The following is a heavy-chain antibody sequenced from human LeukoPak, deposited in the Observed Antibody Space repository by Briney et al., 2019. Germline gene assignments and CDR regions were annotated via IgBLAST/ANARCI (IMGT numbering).Heavy chain of an antibody. D-gene: IGHD3-22*01. CDR3: AKDLYYYDSSGYYYVEYFDY. J-gene: IGHJ4*02. CDR1: GFIFRDYA. V-gene: IGHV3-23*01. CDR2: ISGSGGST. Sequence: SGGSLRLSCAASGFIFRDYAMSWVRQAPGKGLEWVSAISGSGGSTYYADSVKGRFTISRDNSKNTLYLQMNSLRAEDTAVYYCAKDLYYYDSSGYYYVEYFDYWGQGTLVTVSS.